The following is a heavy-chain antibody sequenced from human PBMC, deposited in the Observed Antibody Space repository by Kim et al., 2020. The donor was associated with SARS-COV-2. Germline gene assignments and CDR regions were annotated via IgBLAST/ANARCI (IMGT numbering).Heavy chain of an antibody. CDR1: GGSFSGYY. Sequence: SETLSLTCAVYGGSFSGYYWSWIRQPPGKGLEWIGEINHSGSTNYNPSLKSRVTISVDTSKNQFSLKLSSVTAADTAVYYCARVFGSSPHYYYYYMDVWGKGTTVTVSS. D-gene: IGHD3-10*01. J-gene: IGHJ6*03. CDR2: INHSGST. CDR3: ARVFGSSPHYYYYYMDV. V-gene: IGHV4-34*01.